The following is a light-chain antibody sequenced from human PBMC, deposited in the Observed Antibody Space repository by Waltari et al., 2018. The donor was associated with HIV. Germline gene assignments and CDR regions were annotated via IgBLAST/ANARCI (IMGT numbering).Light chain of an antibody. CDR1: TSNLGKNF. Sequence: QSVLTQPPSVSAAPGQKVTFSCPGSTSNLGKNFVSWYQQPPEAAPKLIIYDKNKRPSGVPDGFSGSKSATSATLAITGLQTGEEADYYGGTWDSSVSAGVFGGGTKLTVL. CDR3: GTWDSSVSAGV. CDR2: DKN. J-gene: IGLJ2*01. V-gene: IGLV1-51*01.